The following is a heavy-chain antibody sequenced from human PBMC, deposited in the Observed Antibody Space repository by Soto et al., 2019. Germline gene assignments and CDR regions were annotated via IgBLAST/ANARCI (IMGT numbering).Heavy chain of an antibody. D-gene: IGHD6-6*01. CDR1: GGSISSYH. CDR2: IYTSGST. V-gene: IGHV4-4*07. J-gene: IGHJ6*02. CDR3: ARDRGIAARPGDYYYYYGMDV. Sequence: SETLSLTCTVSGGSISSYHWSWIRQPAGKGLEWIGRIYTSGSTNYNPSLKSRVTMSVDTSKNQFSLKLSSVTAADTAVYYCARDRGIAARPGDYYYYYGMDVWGQGTTVTVSS.